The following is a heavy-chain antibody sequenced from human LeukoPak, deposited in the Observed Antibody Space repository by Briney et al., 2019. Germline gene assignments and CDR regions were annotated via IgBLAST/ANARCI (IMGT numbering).Heavy chain of an antibody. CDR2: FHHPGTT. V-gene: IGHV4-38-2*02. D-gene: IGHD1-20*01. CDR3: ARDPGYTANWNYFDY. J-gene: IGHJ4*02. Sequence: SETLSLTCAVSGYSISSGYYWGWVRQPPGKGLACIGTFHHPGTTYYNPSLSSRVTISVDTSKNQFSLRLNSVTAADTAVYFCARDPGYTANWNYFDYWGQGALVTVSS. CDR1: GYSISSGYY.